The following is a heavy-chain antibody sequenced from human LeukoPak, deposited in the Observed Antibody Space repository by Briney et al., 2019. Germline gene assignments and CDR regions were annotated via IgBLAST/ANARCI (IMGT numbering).Heavy chain of an antibody. D-gene: IGHD2-21*02. V-gene: IGHV3-23*01. CDR2: ISGSGASI. CDR1: GFTFSTYA. Sequence: PGGSLRLSCAASGFTFSTYAMSWVRQAPGEGLEWVSVISGSGASIYYADSVKGRFTISRDNSKKTLYLQMNSLRAEDTAVYYCAKETAYCGGGCYSLRDYWGQGTLVTVSS. CDR3: AKETAYCGGGCYSLRDY. J-gene: IGHJ4*02.